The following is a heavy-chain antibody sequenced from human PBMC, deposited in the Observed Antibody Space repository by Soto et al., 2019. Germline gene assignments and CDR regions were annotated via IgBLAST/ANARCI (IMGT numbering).Heavy chain of an antibody. J-gene: IGHJ4*02. CDR3: ARGLYSGSWCEAY. CDR2: IYPDDSKT. Sequence: EVQLVQSGTEVKKPGESLKISCKGSGYIFTSYCIAWVRQVPGKGLEWMGIIYPDDSKTIYSPSFQGQVTISADKSLSTDYLQWGSLKASDPAIYYCARGLYSGSWCEAYWGQGTLVSVSP. V-gene: IGHV5-51*01. CDR1: GYIFTSYC. D-gene: IGHD6-13*01.